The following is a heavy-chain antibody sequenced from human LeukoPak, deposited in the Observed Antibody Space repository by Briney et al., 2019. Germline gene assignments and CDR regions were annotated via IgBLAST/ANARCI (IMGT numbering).Heavy chain of an antibody. J-gene: IGHJ5*01. CDR2: IHYSGTT. CDR3: ARGGVLPRGFDS. CDR1: GGSISSGSYY. V-gene: IGHV4-61*01. Sequence: SETLSLTCTVSGGSISSGSYYWSWIRQPPGKGLEWIAYIHYSGTTNHNPSLKSRVTISLDTSKNQLSLNLTSVTAADTAVYYCARGGVLPRGFDSWGQGTLVTVSS. D-gene: IGHD3-16*01.